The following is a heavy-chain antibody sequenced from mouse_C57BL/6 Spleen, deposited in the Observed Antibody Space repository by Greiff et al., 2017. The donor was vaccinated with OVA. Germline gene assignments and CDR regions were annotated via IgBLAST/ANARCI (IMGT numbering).Heavy chain of an antibody. CDR1: GYTFTSYW. J-gene: IGHJ2*01. D-gene: IGHD4-1*01. CDR2: IYPGSGST. V-gene: IGHV1-55*01. Sequence: QVQLQQPGAELVKPGASVKMSCKASGYTFTSYWITWVKPRPGQGLEWLGDIYPGSGSTNYNEKFKSKATLTVDTSSSTAYMQLSSLTSEDSAVYYCARGHSNWEDYWGQGTTLTVSS. CDR3: ARGHSNWEDY.